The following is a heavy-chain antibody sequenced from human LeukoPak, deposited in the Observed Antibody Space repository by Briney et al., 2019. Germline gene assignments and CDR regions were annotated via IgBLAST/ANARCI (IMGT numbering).Heavy chain of an antibody. J-gene: IGHJ4*02. CDR3: AKQEDSSGYYYTAFDY. V-gene: IGHV3-30*18. Sequence: GRSLRLSCAASGFTLSSYGMHWVRQAPGKGLEWVAVISYDGSNKYYADSVKGRFTISRDNSKNTLYLQMNSLRAEDTAVYYCAKQEDSSGYYYTAFDYWGQGTLVTVSS. D-gene: IGHD3-22*01. CDR1: GFTLSSYG. CDR2: ISYDGSNK.